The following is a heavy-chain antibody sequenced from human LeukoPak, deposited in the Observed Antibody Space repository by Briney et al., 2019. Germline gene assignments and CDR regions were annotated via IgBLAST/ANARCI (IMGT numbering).Heavy chain of an antibody. D-gene: IGHD4-11*01. V-gene: IGHV4-30-2*02. CDR2: IYHSGST. J-gene: IGHJ4*02. Sequence: SETLSLTCTVSGGSISSGGYYWSWIRQPPGKGLEWIGYIYHSGSTYYNPSLKSRATISVDTSKNQFSLKLSSVTAADTAVYYCARLGQLDYWGQGTLVTVSS. CDR1: GGSISSGGYY. CDR3: ARLGQLDY.